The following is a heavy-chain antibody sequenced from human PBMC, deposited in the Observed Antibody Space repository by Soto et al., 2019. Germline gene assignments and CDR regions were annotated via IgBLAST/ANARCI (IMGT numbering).Heavy chain of an antibody. D-gene: IGHD2-21*02. J-gene: IGHJ4*02. CDR2: MNPNSGNT. CDR3: ARSIVVVTALDY. Sequence: ASVKVSCKTSGYTFTIYDINWVRQATGQGLEWMGWMNPNSGNTGYAQKFQGRVTMTRNTSISTAYMELSSLRSEDTAVYYCARSIVVVTALDYWGQGTLVTVSS. CDR1: GYTFTIYD. V-gene: IGHV1-8*01.